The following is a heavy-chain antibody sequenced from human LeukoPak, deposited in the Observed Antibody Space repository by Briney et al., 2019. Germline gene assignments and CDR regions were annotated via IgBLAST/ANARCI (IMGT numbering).Heavy chain of an antibody. CDR3: ASGSYYDTPIDS. CDR2: IYSGDYT. D-gene: IGHD1-26*01. CDR1: DFTVSGTY. V-gene: IGHV3-53*01. Sequence: GGSLRLSCAVSDFTVSGTYFTWVRQAPGKGLEWVSIIYSGDYTYYADSVKGRFTISRDGSTNTLYLQMNSLRADDTAVYYCASGSYYDTPIDSWGQGALLTVSS. J-gene: IGHJ4*02.